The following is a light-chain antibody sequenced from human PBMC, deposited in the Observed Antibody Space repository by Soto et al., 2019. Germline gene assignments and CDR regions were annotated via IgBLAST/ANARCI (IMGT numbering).Light chain of an antibody. CDR3: QLYNNWPQT. CDR2: GAS. Sequence: EIVMTQSPATLSVSPGERATLSCRASQSVSSNLAWYQQKPGQAPRLLIYGASTRATGIPARFSGSGSGTEFTLTISSLKSEDFAVYYCQLYNNWPQTFGQGTKVEIK. CDR1: QSVSSN. J-gene: IGKJ1*01. V-gene: IGKV3-15*01.